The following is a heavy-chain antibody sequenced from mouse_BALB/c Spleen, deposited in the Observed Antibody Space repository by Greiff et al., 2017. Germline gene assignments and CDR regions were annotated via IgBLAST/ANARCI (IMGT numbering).Heavy chain of an antibody. Sequence: EVKLVESGGGLVQPGGSRKLSCAASGFTFSSFGMHWVRQAPEKGLEWVAYISSGSSTIYYADTVKGRFTISRDNPKNTLFLQMTSLRSEDTAMYYCASTTVVAPLDYWGQGTTLTVSS. CDR2: ISSGSSTI. CDR1: GFTFSSFG. D-gene: IGHD1-1*01. J-gene: IGHJ2*01. CDR3: ASTTVVAPLDY. V-gene: IGHV5-17*02.